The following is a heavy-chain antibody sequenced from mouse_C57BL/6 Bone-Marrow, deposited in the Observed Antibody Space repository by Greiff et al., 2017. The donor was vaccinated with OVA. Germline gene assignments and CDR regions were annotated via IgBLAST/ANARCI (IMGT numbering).Heavy chain of an antibody. CDR1: GYTFTSYG. J-gene: IGHJ4*01. CDR2: IYPRSGNT. CDR3: ARKPFYAMDY. V-gene: IGHV1-81*01. Sequence: QVQLQQSGAELARPGASVKLSCKASGYTFTSYGISWVKQRTGQGLEWIGEIYPRSGNTYYNEKFKGKATLTADKSSSTAYMEIRSLTSEDSAVYFCARKPFYAMDYWGQGTSVTVSS.